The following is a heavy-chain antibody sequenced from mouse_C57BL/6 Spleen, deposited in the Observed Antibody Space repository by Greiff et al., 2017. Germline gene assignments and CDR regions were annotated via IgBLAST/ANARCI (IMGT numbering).Heavy chain of an antibody. D-gene: IGHD1-1*01. CDR2: INPNNGGT. V-gene: IGHV1-18*01. Sequence: VQLQQSGPELVKPGASVKIPCKASGYTFTDYNMDWVKQSHGKSLEWIGDINPNNGGTIYNQKFKGKATLTVDKSSSTAYMELRSLTSEDTAVYYCASFGYYGSSPWYFDVWGTGTTVTVSS. CDR3: ASFGYYGSSPWYFDV. CDR1: GYTFTDYN. J-gene: IGHJ1*03.